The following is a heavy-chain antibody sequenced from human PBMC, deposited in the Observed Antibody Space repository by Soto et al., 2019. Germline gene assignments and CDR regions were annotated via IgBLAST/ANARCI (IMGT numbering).Heavy chain of an antibody. CDR1: GGSISSSSYY. CDR3: TNSNWFDP. CDR2: IYYSGST. V-gene: IGHV4-39*01. D-gene: IGHD3-10*01. Sequence: QLQLQESGPGLVKPSETLSLTCTVSGGSISSSSYYWGWIRQPPGKGLEWIGRIYYSGSTYYIPSLKSRVTISVDTSKNQFSLKLSSVTAADTAVYYCTNSNWFDPWGQGTLVTVSS. J-gene: IGHJ5*02.